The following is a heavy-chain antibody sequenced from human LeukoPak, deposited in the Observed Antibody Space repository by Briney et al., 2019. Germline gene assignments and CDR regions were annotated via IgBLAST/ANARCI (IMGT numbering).Heavy chain of an antibody. D-gene: IGHD3-22*01. Sequence: ASVNVSCKASGYIFTSYGISWARQAPGQGLEYMGWISAYNGHTNYAQKFQGRVSMTTDTSTSTAYMELRSLRADDTAVYYCARDLTHRRNYDNSGYQIVSAFWGQGSLVTVSS. V-gene: IGHV1-18*01. J-gene: IGHJ4*02. CDR2: ISAYNGHT. CDR3: ARDLTHRRNYDNSGYQIVSAF. CDR1: GYIFTSYG.